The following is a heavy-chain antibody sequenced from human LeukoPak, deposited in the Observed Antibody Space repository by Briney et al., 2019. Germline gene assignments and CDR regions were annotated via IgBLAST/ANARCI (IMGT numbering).Heavy chain of an antibody. D-gene: IGHD6-13*01. CDR3: ARAPRSSWIVGDY. V-gene: IGHV1-2*02. CDR1: GYTFTDYY. CDR2: INPNIGDT. Sequence: ASVKVACKSSGYTFTDYYIHWVRQAPGQVLQWMGWINPNIGDTNYAQNFQGRVTMTRDTSISTAYMELSRIRSDDTAVYYCARAPRSSWIVGDYWGQGTLVTVSS. J-gene: IGHJ4*02.